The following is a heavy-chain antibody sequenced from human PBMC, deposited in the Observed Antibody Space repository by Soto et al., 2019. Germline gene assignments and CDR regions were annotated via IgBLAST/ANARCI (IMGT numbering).Heavy chain of an antibody. J-gene: IGHJ6*02. CDR2: IYYSGST. CDR1: GGSISSYY. D-gene: IGHD6-6*01. Sequence: PSETLSLTCTVSGGSISSYYWSWIRQPPGKGLEWIGYIYYSGSTNYNPSLKSRVTISVDTSKNQFSLKLSSVTAADTAVYYCARTWSSSYGMDVWGQGTTVTVSS. V-gene: IGHV4-59*01. CDR3: ARTWSSSYGMDV.